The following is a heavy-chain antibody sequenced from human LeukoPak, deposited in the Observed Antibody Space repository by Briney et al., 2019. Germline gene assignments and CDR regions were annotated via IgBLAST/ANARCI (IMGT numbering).Heavy chain of an antibody. CDR2: IYPGDSDT. CDR1: GYSFTSYW. V-gene: IGHV5-51*01. Sequence: PGESLKISCKGSGYSFTSYWIGWVRQMPGKGLEWMGIIYPGDSDTRYSPSFQGQVTISADKSIGTAYLQWSSLKASDTAMHYCARLTAAAGTSWFDPWGQGTLVTVSS. D-gene: IGHD6-13*01. J-gene: IGHJ5*02. CDR3: ARLTAAAGTSWFDP.